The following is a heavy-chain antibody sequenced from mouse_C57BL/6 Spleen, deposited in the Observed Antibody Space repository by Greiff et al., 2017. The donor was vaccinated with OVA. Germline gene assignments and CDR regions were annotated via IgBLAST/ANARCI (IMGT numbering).Heavy chain of an antibody. CDR1: GYTFTDYN. V-gene: IGHV1-18*01. CDR3: AKGSYDGTWFAY. J-gene: IGHJ3*01. CDR2: INPNNGGT. D-gene: IGHD2-12*01. Sequence: EVHLVESGPELVKPGASVKIPCKASGYTFTDYNMDWVKQSHGKSLEWIGDINPNNGGTIYNQKFKGKATLTVDKSSSTAYMELRSLTSEDTAVYYCAKGSYDGTWFAYWGQGTLVTVSA.